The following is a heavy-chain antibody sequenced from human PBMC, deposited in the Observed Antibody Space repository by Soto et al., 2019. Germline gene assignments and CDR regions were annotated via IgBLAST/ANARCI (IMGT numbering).Heavy chain of an antibody. CDR2: IYYSGST. CDR3: ARTYYDILTGYVRWFDP. CDR1: GGSISSYY. J-gene: IGHJ5*02. Sequence: QVQLQESGPGLVKPSETLSLTCTVSGGSISSYYWSWIRQPPGKGLEWIGYIYYSGSTNYNPSLESRVTISVDASKNQFSLKLSSVTAADTAVYYCARTYYDILTGYVRWFDPWGQGTLVTVSS. D-gene: IGHD3-9*01. V-gene: IGHV4-59*01.